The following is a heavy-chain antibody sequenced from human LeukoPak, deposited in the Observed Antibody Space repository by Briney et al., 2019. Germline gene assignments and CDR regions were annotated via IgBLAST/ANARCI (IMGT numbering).Heavy chain of an antibody. Sequence: PSETLSLTCAVYGGSFSGHYWSWIRQPPGKGLEWIGEINHSGSTNYNPSLKSRVTISVDTSKNQFSLKLSSVTAADTAVYYCARGWGSYGIDYWGQGTLVTVSS. D-gene: IGHD3-16*01. CDR2: INHSGST. V-gene: IGHV4-34*01. CDR1: GGSFSGHY. J-gene: IGHJ4*02. CDR3: ARGWGSYGIDY.